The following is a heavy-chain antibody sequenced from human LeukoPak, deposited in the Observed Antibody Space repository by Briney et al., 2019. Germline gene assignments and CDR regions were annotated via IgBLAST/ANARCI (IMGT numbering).Heavy chain of an antibody. CDR2: ISYDGSNK. V-gene: IGHV3-30-3*01. CDR3: ARSGDYGDYPRN. D-gene: IGHD4-17*01. J-gene: IGHJ4*02. Sequence: GGSLRLSCAASGFTFISYAMHLVRQAPCKGLEWVAVISYDGSNKYYADSVKGRFTISRDNSKNTLYLQMNSLRAEDTAVYYCARSGDYGDYPRNWGQGTLVTVSS. CDR1: GFTFISYA.